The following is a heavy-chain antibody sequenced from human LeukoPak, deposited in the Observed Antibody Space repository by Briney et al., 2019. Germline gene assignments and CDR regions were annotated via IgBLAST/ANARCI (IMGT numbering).Heavy chain of an antibody. V-gene: IGHV3-7*02. CDR3: ANNRASLDY. Sequence: GGSLRLSCAASGFTFSNSGMSWVRQAPGKGLEWVANINQDGSEKNCVDSVKGRFTISRDNAKNSLYLQMNSLRAEDTAVYYCANNRASLDYWGQGTLVTVSS. D-gene: IGHD2/OR15-2a*01. J-gene: IGHJ4*02. CDR1: GFTFSNSG. CDR2: INQDGSEK.